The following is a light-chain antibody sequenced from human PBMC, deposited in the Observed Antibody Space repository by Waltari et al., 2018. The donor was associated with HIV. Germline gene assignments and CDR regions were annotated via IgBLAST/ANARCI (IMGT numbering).Light chain of an antibody. V-gene: IGLV1-47*01. CDR3: AAWDDSLSGSTWV. CDR2: RDN. CDR1: TSKIGRNY. Sequence: QSVLTQPSSSSGTLGQRVTMSCSGSTSKIGRNYVYWYQHLPGTAPKRLVYRDNQRPSGVPDRFSGCKSGTSASLAISGLRSEDEADYYCAAWDDSLSGSTWVFGGGTTVTVL. J-gene: IGLJ2*01.